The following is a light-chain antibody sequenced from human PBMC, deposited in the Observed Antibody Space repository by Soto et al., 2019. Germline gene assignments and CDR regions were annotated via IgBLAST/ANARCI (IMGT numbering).Light chain of an antibody. V-gene: IGKV3-11*01. CDR2: DAS. CDR1: KSVGTY. CDR3: QQRSNWPPLT. Sequence: EIVLTQSPATMSLSPGESVTLSCRARKSVGTYLAWYQQNPGQAPRLLIYDASNRATGIPARFSGSGSGPHVTLNMSSLEPEDFAVYYCQQRSNWPPLTFGGGTKVEIK. J-gene: IGKJ4*01.